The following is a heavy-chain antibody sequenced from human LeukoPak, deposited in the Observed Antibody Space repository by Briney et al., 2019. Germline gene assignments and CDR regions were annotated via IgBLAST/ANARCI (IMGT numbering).Heavy chain of an antibody. CDR2: ISYDGSNK. Sequence: GRSLRLSCAASGFTFSNHGMHWVRQAPGNGLECLAVISYDGSNKYYADSVKCRFTISRDNAKNTLYLQMNSLRAEDTAVYYCAKDSSSWSYYMDVWGKGTTVTVSS. V-gene: IGHV3-30*18. D-gene: IGHD6-13*01. CDR3: AKDSSSWSYYMDV. J-gene: IGHJ6*03. CDR1: GFTFSNHG.